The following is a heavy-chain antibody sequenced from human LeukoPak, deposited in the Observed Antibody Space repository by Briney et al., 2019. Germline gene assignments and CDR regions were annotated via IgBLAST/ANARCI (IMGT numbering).Heavy chain of an antibody. CDR2: INTNTENP. CDR3: ARGGISTYYDILTGYYLGFDH. Sequence: GASVKVSCKASGYTFTSYAMNWVRQAPGQGLEWMGWINTNTENPTYAQGFTGRFVFSLDTSVSTAYLQISSLKAEDTAVYYCARGGISTYYDILTGYYLGFDHWGQGTLVTVSS. CDR1: GYTFTSYA. J-gene: IGHJ4*02. V-gene: IGHV7-4-1*02. D-gene: IGHD3-9*01.